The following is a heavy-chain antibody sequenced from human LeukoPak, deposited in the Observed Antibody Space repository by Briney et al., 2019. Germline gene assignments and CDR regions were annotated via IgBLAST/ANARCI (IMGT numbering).Heavy chain of an antibody. Sequence: SETLCLTCAVSGYSISSGYYWGWIRQPPRKGLEWIGSIYHNGNTYYYPSLKSRVTISVDTSKNEFSLKLSSVTAADTAVYYCARAYHSSWYLDWFDPWGQGTLVTVSS. CDR2: IYHNGNT. J-gene: IGHJ5*02. CDR1: GYSISSGYY. CDR3: ARAYHSSWYLDWFDP. D-gene: IGHD6-13*01. V-gene: IGHV4-38-2*01.